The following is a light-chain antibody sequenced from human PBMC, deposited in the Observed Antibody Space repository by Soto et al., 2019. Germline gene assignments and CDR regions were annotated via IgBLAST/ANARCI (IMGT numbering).Light chain of an antibody. V-gene: IGKV3D-20*02. CDR3: QQLTDWPPQWT. J-gene: IGKJ5*01. CDR2: DAS. Sequence: EIVLTQSPGILSLSPVERASLSCVASQSISSSFLAWYQQKPGQAPRLLIYDASSRATGIPARFSGSGSGTDFTLTISSLEPEDFAVYYCQQLTDWPPQWTFGQGTRLEIK. CDR1: QSISSSF.